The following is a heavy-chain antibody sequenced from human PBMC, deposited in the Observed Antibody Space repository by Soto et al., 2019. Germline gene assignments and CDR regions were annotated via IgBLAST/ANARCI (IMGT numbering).Heavy chain of an antibody. D-gene: IGHD6-19*01. Sequence: GKGLEWVSYISSRSSTIYYADSVKGRFTISRDNAKNSLYLQMNSLRDEDTAVYYCARGTPLAVTYFQHWGQRTLGSVSS. CDR3: ARGTPLAVTYFQH. J-gene: IGHJ1*01. CDR2: ISSRSSTI. V-gene: IGHV3-48*02.